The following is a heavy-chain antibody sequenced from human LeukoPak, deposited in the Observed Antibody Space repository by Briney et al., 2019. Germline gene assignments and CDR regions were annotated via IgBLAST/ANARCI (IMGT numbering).Heavy chain of an antibody. CDR2: INHSGST. J-gene: IGHJ5*02. CDR3: ARRAPTYYYGSGSYPGFDP. D-gene: IGHD3-10*01. V-gene: IGHV4-34*01. CDR1: GGSFSGYY. Sequence: SETLSLTCAVYGGSFSGYYWSWIRQPPGKGLEWIGEINHSGSTNYNPSLKSRVTISVDTSKNQFSLKLSSVTAADTAVYYCARRAPTYYYGSGSYPGFDPWGQGTLVTVSS.